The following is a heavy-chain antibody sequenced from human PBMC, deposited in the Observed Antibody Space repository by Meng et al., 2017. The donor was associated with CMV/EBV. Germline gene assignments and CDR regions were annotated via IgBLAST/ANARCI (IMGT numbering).Heavy chain of an antibody. D-gene: IGHD3-10*01. J-gene: IGHJ6*02. Sequence: SLKISCAASGFTFDDYAMHWVRQAPGKGLEWVSGISWNSGSIGYADSVKGRFTISRDNAKNSLYLQMNSLRAEDTAVYYCASTYGSGSYFNYYYYGMDVWGQGTTVTVSS. CDR3: ASTYGSGSYFNYYYYGMDV. CDR2: ISWNSGSI. V-gene: IGHV3-9*01. CDR1: GFTFDDYA.